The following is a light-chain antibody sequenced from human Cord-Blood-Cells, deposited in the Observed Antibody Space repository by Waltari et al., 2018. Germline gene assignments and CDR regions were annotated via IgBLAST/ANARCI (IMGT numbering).Light chain of an antibody. CDR2: DVR. V-gene: IGLV2-14*01. Sequence: QSALPQPPSVSGSPGQSIPIPCTGTSSDVGAYTYLSWYQQHPGKAPKLMIYDVRNRPSGVSKRFSGSKSGNTASLTISGLQAEDEADYYCSSYTSSSTPVVFGGGTKLTVL. J-gene: IGLJ2*01. CDR3: SSYTSSSTPVV. CDR1: SSDVGAYTY.